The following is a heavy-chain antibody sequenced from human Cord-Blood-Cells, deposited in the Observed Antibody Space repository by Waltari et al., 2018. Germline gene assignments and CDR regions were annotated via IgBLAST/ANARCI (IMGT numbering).Heavy chain of an antibody. CDR2: IWYDGSNK. Sequence: QVQLVESGGGVVQPGWSLRLSCSSLVFTFSSLCLPLVRQAPGKGLEWVAVIWYDGSNKYYADSVKGRFTISRDNSKNTLYLQMNSLRAEDTAVYYCARDDGSYYAFDIWGQGTMVTVSS. CDR3: ARDDGSYYAFDI. CDR1: VFTFSSLC. J-gene: IGHJ3*02. D-gene: IGHD1-26*01. V-gene: IGHV3-33*01.